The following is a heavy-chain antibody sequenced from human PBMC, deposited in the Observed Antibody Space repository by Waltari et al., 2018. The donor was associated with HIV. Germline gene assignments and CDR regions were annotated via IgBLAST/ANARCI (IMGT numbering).Heavy chain of an antibody. CDR1: GFNFSSYW. J-gene: IGHJ4*02. CDR3: VREGRCYCFDY. CDR2: IKYDGSEV. V-gene: IGHV3-7*01. D-gene: IGHD2-15*01. Sequence: GGGLVQPGGSLRLSCAVSGFNFSSYWMSWVRQVPGKGLEWVANIKYDGSEVFYADSVKGRFTISRDNEKKVIYLQMNSLRGEDTALYQCVREGRCYCFDYWGQGTLVSVSS.